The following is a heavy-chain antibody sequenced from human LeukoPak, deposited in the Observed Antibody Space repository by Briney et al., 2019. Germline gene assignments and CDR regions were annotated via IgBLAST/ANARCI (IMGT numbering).Heavy chain of an antibody. V-gene: IGHV3-33*01. J-gene: IGHJ6*02. CDR1: GFTFSSYG. Sequence: GGSLRLSCAASGFTFSSYGMHWVRQAPGKGLEWVAVIWYDGSNKYYADSVKGRFTISRDNSKNTLYLQMDGLRAEDTAAYYCARKVMDVWGQGTTVTVSS. CDR2: IWYDGSNK. CDR3: ARKVMDV.